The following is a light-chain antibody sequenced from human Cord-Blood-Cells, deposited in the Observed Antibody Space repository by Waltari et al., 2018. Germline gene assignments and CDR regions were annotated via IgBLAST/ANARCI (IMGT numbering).Light chain of an antibody. CDR1: QSISSY. V-gene: IGKV1-39*01. CDR2: AAS. CDR3: QQSYSTPRGT. Sequence: DIQMTQSPSSLSASVGDRVTITCRASQSISSYLNWYQQKPGNAPKLLIYAASSLQSGVPSRFSGSGSGTDFTLTISSLQPEDFATYYCQQSYSTPRGTFGQGTKVKIK. J-gene: IGKJ1*01.